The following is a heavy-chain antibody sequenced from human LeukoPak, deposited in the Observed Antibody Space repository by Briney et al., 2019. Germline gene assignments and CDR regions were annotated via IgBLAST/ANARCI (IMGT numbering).Heavy chain of an antibody. J-gene: IGHJ4*02. D-gene: IGHD3-22*01. CDR3: AKDTYYYDSSGYLGFTPTHFDY. V-gene: IGHV3-23*01. CDR2: ISGSGGST. CDR1: GFTFSSYA. Sequence: PGRSLRLSCAASGFTFSSYAMSWVRQAPGKGLEWVSAISGSGGSTYYADSVKGRFTISRDNSKNALYLQMNSLRAEDTAVYYCAKDTYYYDSSGYLGFTPTHFDYWGQGTLVTVSS.